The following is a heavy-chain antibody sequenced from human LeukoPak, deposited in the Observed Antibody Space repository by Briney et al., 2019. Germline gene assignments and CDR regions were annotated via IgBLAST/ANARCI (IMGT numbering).Heavy chain of an antibody. J-gene: IGHJ5*02. CDR3: ARVAFIAVAGTYWFDP. CDR2: INPSGGST. CDR1: GYTFTSYY. D-gene: IGHD6-19*01. V-gene: IGHV1-46*01. Sequence: GASVKVSCKASGYTFTSYYMHWVRQAPGQGLEWMGIINPSGGSTSYAQKFQGRVTMTRDTSTSTVYMELSSLRSEDTAVYYCARVAFIAVAGTYWFDPWGQGTLVTVSS.